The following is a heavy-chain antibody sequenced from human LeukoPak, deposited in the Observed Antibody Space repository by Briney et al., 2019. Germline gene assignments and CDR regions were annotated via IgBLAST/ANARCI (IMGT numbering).Heavy chain of an antibody. CDR3: ARSYCSSTSCQAWYLDS. D-gene: IGHD2-2*01. Sequence: GGSLRLSCAASGFTFSSYGMHWVRQAPGKGLEWVAFIRYDGSNKYYADSVKGRFTISRDNSRDNSKNTLYLQMNSLRAEDTAVYYCARSYCSSTSCQAWYLDSWGQGTLVTVSS. V-gene: IGHV3-30*02. J-gene: IGHJ4*02. CDR2: IRYDGSNK. CDR1: GFTFSSYG.